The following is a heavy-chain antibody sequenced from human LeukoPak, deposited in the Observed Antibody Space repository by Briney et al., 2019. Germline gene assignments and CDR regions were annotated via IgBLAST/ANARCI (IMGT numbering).Heavy chain of an antibody. CDR3: ARGGYGDYVFDY. Sequence: GASVKVSCKASGGTFSSYAISRVRQAPGQGLEWMGGITPIFGTANYAQKFQGRVTITTDESTSTAYMELSSLRSEDTAVYYCARGGYGDYVFDYWGQGTLVTVSS. J-gene: IGHJ4*02. CDR2: ITPIFGTA. D-gene: IGHD4-17*01. CDR1: GGTFSSYA. V-gene: IGHV1-69*05.